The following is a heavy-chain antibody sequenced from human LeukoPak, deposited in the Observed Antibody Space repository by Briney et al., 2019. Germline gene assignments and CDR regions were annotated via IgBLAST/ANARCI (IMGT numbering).Heavy chain of an antibody. V-gene: IGHV3-30*18. J-gene: IGHJ4*02. CDR2: ISYDGSNK. D-gene: IGHD6-13*01. CDR1: GFTFSSYG. CDR3: ANSGIAAADCFDY. Sequence: GGSLRLSCAASGFTFSSYGMHWVRQAPGKGLEWVAVISYDGSNKYYADSVKGRFTISRDNSKNTLYLQMNSLRAEGTAVYYCANSGIAAADCFDYWGQGTLVTVSS.